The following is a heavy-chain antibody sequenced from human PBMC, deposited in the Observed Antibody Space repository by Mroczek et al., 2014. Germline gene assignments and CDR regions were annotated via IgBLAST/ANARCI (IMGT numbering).Heavy chain of an antibody. V-gene: IGHV4-31*03. CDR1: GGSISSGGYY. CDR3: ARDALGGYYDFWSGYYPGGYFDY. CDR2: IYYSGST. J-gene: IGHJ4*02. D-gene: IGHD3-3*01. Sequence: QVQLQESGPGLVKPSQTLSLTCTVSGGSISSGGYYWSWIRQHPGKGLEWIGYIYYSGSTYYNPSLKSRVTISVDTSKNQFSLKLSSVTAADTAVYYCARDALGGYYDFWSGYYPGGYFDYWGQGTLVTVS.